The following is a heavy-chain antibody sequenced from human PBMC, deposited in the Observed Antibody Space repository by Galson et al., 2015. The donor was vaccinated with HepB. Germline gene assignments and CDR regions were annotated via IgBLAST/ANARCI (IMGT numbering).Heavy chain of an antibody. Sequence: SLRLSCAASGFTFSSYSMNWVRQAPGKGLEWVSYISSSSSTIYYADSVKGRFTISRDNAKNSLYLQMNSLRAEDTAVYYCARGSGWFMLDYWGQGTLVTVSS. D-gene: IGHD6-19*01. J-gene: IGHJ4*02. CDR2: ISSSSSTI. V-gene: IGHV3-48*01. CDR3: ARGSGWFMLDY. CDR1: GFTFSSYS.